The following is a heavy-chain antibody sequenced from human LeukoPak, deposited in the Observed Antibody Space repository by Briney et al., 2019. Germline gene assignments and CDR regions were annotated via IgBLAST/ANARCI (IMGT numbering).Heavy chain of an antibody. Sequence: GGSLRLSCAASGVTFSSYAMHWVRQAPGKGLEWVAVISYDGSNKYYADSVKGRFTISRDNSKNTLYLQMNSLRAEDTAVYYCARDSYYYDSSGYYLPGYWGQGTLVTVSS. V-gene: IGHV3-30-3*01. D-gene: IGHD3-22*01. CDR3: ARDSYYYDSSGYYLPGY. CDR1: GVTFSSYA. J-gene: IGHJ4*02. CDR2: ISYDGSNK.